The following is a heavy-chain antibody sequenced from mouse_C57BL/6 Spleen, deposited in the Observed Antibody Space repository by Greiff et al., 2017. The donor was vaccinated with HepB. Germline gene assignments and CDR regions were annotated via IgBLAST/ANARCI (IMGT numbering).Heavy chain of an antibody. Sequence: QVQLQQPGAELVKPGASVKLSCKASGYTFTSYWMHWVKQRPGQGLEWIGMIHPNSGSTNYNEKFKSKATLTVDKSSSTAYMQLSSLTSEDSAVYYCARSGLRYYFDYWGQGTTLTFSS. CDR3: ARSGLRYYFDY. CDR1: GYTFTSYW. D-gene: IGHD2-4*01. V-gene: IGHV1-64*01. J-gene: IGHJ2*01. CDR2: IHPNSGST.